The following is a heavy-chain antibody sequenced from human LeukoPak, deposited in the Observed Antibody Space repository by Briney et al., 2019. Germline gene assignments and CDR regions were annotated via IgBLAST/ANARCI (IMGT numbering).Heavy chain of an antibody. CDR2: IYYSGYT. CDR1: GGSISSYY. Sequence: SETLSLTCTVSGGSISSYYWSWIRQPPGKGLEWIGYIYYSGYTNYNPSLESRVTIAVETSKNQFSLKLTSVTAADTAVYFCASACSSTGCYEGPRFDYWGQGTLVTVSS. CDR3: ASACSSTGCYEGPRFDY. J-gene: IGHJ4*02. D-gene: IGHD2-2*01. V-gene: IGHV4-59*01.